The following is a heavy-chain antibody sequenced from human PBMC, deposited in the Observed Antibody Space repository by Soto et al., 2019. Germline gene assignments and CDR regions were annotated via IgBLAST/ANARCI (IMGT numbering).Heavy chain of an antibody. CDR2: IYYSVST. D-gene: IGHD2-15*01. CDR3: ARQSGPFCSGGRCYSSDEYYLDY. CDR1: GGSISSDY. V-gene: IGHV4-59*01. J-gene: IGHJ4*02. Sequence: PSETLSLTCTVPGGSISSDYWSWIRQPPGKGLGWIGYIYYSVSTNYNSSLKSRVNIAVDTSKNQFSPKLSSVTAADTAVYYCARQSGPFCSGGRCYSSDEYYLDYWGQGTLVTVSS.